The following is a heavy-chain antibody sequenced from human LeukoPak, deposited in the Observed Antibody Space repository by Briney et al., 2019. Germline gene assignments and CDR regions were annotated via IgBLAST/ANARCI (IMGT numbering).Heavy chain of an antibody. CDR1: GGSISSSSYY. V-gene: IGHV4-39*01. Sequence: PSETLSLTCTVSGGSISSSSYYWGWIRQPPGKGLEWIGSIYYSGITYYNPSLKSRITISVDTSKNQFSLKLSSVTAADTAVYYCARSTGYCSSTSCYTNRGVDYWGQGTLVTVSS. CDR2: IYYSGIT. J-gene: IGHJ4*02. D-gene: IGHD2-2*02. CDR3: ARSTGYCSSTSCYTNRGVDY.